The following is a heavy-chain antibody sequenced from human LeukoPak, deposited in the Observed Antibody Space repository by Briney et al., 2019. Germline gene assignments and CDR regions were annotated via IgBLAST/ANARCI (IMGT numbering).Heavy chain of an antibody. Sequence: GSLSLSCAASGFPFDDYAMHWVRQAPGKDLEGVSLISGDGGSTYYADSVKGRFTISRDNSKNSLYLQMNSLRTEDTALYYCAKAGYFDWLLYYWGQGTLVTVSS. CDR2: ISGDGGST. D-gene: IGHD3-9*01. CDR3: AKAGYFDWLLYY. J-gene: IGHJ4*02. CDR1: GFPFDDYA. V-gene: IGHV3-43*02.